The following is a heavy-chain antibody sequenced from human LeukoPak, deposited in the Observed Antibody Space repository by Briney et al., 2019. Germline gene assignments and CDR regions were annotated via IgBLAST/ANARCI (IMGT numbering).Heavy chain of an antibody. CDR1: GYTFTSSY. CDR2: IDTSNGAT. J-gene: IGHJ4*02. D-gene: IGHD2-15*01. V-gene: IGHV1-2*02. CDR3: ASEANCNGGRCSLQRVAS. Sequence: GASVKVSCKASGYTFTSSYMHCVRHTPGQGLEWMGWIDTSNGATNYAQKIQGRVTTSRDTSIGTAYMELTNLISDDTAIYYCASEANCNGGRCSLQRVASWGQGTLVTVSS.